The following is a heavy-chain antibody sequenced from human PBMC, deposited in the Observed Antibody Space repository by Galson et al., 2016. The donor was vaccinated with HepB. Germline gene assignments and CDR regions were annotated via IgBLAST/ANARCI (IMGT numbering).Heavy chain of an antibody. V-gene: IGHV4-4*02. Sequence: ETLSLTCAVAGGSISSNNRWSWVRQPPGKGLEWIGEIYRGGITNYYPSLRSRVIISVDKSKNQVSLKLSSVTAADTAVYYCARELYTYGMDVWGQGTTVTVSS. CDR3: ARELYTYGMDV. D-gene: IGHD4-11*01. CDR2: IYRGGIT. CDR1: GGSISSNNR. J-gene: IGHJ6*02.